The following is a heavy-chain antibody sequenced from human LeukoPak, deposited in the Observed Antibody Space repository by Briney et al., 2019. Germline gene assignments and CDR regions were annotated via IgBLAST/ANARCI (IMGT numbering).Heavy chain of an antibody. J-gene: IGHJ5*02. V-gene: IGHV1-24*01. Sequence: ASVKVSCKVSGYTLTELSMHWVRQAPGKGLEWMGGFDPEGGETIYAQKFQGRVTMTEDTSTDTAYMELSSLRSEDTAVYYCATGLRHDNWFDPWGQGTLVTVSS. CDR1: GYTLTELS. CDR2: FDPEGGET. CDR3: ATGLRHDNWFDP. D-gene: IGHD5-12*01.